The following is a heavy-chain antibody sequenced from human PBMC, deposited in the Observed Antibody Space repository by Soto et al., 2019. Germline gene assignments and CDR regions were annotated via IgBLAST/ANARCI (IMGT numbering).Heavy chain of an antibody. V-gene: IGHV6-1*01. CDR1: GDSVSSNSAA. CDR2: TYYRSKWYN. D-gene: IGHD6-19*01. CDR3: ARGYTLPPREYGSRSYYYYYGMDV. Sequence: PSQTLSLTCAISGDSVSSNSAAWNWIRQSPSRGLEWLGRTYYRSKWYNDYAVSVKSRITINPDTSKNQFSLQLNSVTPEDTAVYYCARGYTLPPREYGSRSYYYYYGMDVWGQGTTVTVSS. J-gene: IGHJ6*02.